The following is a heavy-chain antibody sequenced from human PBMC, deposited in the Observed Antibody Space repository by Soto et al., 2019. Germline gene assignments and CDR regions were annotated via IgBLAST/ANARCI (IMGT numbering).Heavy chain of an antibody. Sequence: GGSLRLSCTASGFTFGDYAMSWVRQAPGKGLEWVAVISYDGSNKYYADSVKGRFTISRDNSKNTLYLQMNSLRAEDTAVYYCAKDNGIAAAGTRLWFDPWGQGTLVTVSS. CDR3: AKDNGIAAAGTRLWFDP. V-gene: IGHV3-30*04. J-gene: IGHJ5*02. CDR1: GFTFGDYA. CDR2: ISYDGSNK. D-gene: IGHD6-13*01.